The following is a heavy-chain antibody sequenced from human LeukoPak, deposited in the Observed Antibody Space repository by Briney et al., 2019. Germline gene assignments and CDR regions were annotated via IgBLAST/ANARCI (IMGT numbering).Heavy chain of an antibody. J-gene: IGHJ6*02. Sequence: ASVKVTCKAPGYTFTDYYIRWVRQAPGQGLEWVAVVNPSGGVTTYAQKFQGRVTVTRDTSTRTIYMEVSRLTSEDTAVYYCARDQGGTTAHGLHVWGHGKTVTVSS. CDR3: ARDQGGTTAHGLHV. D-gene: IGHD1-1*01. V-gene: IGHV1-46*01. CDR1: GYTFTDYY. CDR2: VNPSGGVT.